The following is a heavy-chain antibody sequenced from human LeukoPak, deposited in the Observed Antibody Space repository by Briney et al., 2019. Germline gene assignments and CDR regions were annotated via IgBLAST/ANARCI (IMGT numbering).Heavy chain of an antibody. CDR1: GFTFGDYA. CDR2: IKSKTDGGTT. CDR3: TTARGCSSTSCYTQAYYYYYYYMDV. V-gene: IGHV3-15*01. J-gene: IGHJ6*03. Sequence: GGSLRLSCTASGFTFGDYAMSWFRQAPGKGLEWVGRIKSKTDGGTTDYAAPVKGRFTISRDDSKDTLYLQMNSLKTEDTAVYYCTTARGCSSTSCYTQAYYYYYYYMDVWGKGTTVTVSS. D-gene: IGHD2-2*02.